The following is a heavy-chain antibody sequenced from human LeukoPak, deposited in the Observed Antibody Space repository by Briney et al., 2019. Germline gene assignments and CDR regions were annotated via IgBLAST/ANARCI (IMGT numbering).Heavy chain of an antibody. V-gene: IGHV1-18*01. D-gene: IGHD3-22*01. Sequence: ASVKVSCTASGYTFTSYGISWVRQAPGQGLEWMGWISGYNGNTNYAQKLQGRVTMTTDTSTGTAYMELRSLRSDDTAVYYCARDWGYYDTSGYTVWGQGTLVTVSS. CDR3: ARDWGYYDTSGYTV. CDR2: ISGYNGNT. CDR1: GYTFTSYG. J-gene: IGHJ4*02.